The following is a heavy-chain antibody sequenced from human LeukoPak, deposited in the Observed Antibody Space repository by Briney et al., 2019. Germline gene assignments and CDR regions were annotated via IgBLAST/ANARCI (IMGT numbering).Heavy chain of an antibody. CDR1: GFTFSSYG. D-gene: IGHD6-13*01. Sequence: GGSLRLSCAASGFTFSSYGMHWVRQAPGKGLEWVAVISYDGSNKYYADSVKGRFTISRDNSKNTLYLQMNSLRAEDTAVYYCARDMTPGSSSWYGFFDPWGQGTLVTVSS. CDR2: ISYDGSNK. J-gene: IGHJ5*02. CDR3: ARDMTPGSSSWYGFFDP. V-gene: IGHV3-30*03.